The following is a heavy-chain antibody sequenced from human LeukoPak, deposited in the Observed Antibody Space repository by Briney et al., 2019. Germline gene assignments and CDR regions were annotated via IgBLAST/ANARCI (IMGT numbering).Heavy chain of an antibody. J-gene: IGHJ3*02. CDR1: GFTFSSYA. CDR3: ARPMGGGLARDAFDI. D-gene: IGHD3-16*01. CDR2: ISYDGSNK. V-gene: IGHV3-30-3*01. Sequence: GGSLRLSCAASGFTFSSYAMHWVRQAPGKGLEWVAVISYDGSNKYYADSVKGRFTISRDNSKNTLYLQMNSLRAEDTAVYYCARPMGGGLARDAFDIWGQGTMVTVSS.